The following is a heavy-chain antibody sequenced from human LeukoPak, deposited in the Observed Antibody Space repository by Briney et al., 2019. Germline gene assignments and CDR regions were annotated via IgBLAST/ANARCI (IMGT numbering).Heavy chain of an antibody. CDR2: IYHNGNT. CDR3: ASGGYSYGFDY. J-gene: IGHJ4*02. V-gene: IGHV4-30-2*01. CDR1: GVSISSGGYS. D-gene: IGHD5-18*01. Sequence: SETLSLTCAVSGVSISSGGYSWSWIRQPPGKGLEWVGYIYHNGNTYYSPSLKSRVTISVDRSKNQLSLKLSSVTAADTAMYYCASGGYSYGFDYWGQGTLVTVSS.